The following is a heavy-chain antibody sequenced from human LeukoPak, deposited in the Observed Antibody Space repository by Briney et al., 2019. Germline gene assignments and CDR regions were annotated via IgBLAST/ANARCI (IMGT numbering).Heavy chain of an antibody. CDR2: ISSSGSTI. CDR1: EFTFSDYY. CDR3: ARVSWLRGTDY. J-gene: IGHJ4*02. D-gene: IGHD5-12*01. Sequence: PGGSLRLSCAASEFTFSDYYMHWIRQAPGKGLEWLSYISSSGSTIYYADSVRGRFTISRDNSKNTLYLQMNSLRAEDTAVYYCARVSWLRGTDYWGQGTLVTVSS. V-gene: IGHV3-11*01.